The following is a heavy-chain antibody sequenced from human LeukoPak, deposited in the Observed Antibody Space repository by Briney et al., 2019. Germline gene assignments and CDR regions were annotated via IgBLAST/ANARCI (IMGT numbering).Heavy chain of an antibody. CDR3: ARVLSSGWYYYY. V-gene: IGHV1-69*05. J-gene: IGHJ4*02. CDR2: IIPIFGTA. CDR1: GGTFSSYA. Sequence: ASVKVSCKASGGTFSSYAISWVRQAPGQGLEWMGGIIPIFGTANYAQKLQGRVTMTTDTSTSTAYMELRSLRSDDTAVYYCARVLSSGWYYYYWGQGTLVTVSS. D-gene: IGHD6-19*01.